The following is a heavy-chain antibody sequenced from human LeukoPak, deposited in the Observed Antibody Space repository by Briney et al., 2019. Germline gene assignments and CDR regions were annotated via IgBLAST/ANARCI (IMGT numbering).Heavy chain of an antibody. CDR2: ISTDGSGT. Sequence: PGGSLRLSCAASGFTFSSYWMHWVRQAPGKGLVWVAHISTDGSGTTYADSVKGRFTISRDNAKNTAYLQMNSLRAEDTAVYYCTRTRCSSTSYCFDYWGQGTLVTVSS. CDR1: GFTFSSYW. D-gene: IGHD2-2*01. J-gene: IGHJ4*02. V-gene: IGHV3-74*01. CDR3: TRTRCSSTSYCFDY.